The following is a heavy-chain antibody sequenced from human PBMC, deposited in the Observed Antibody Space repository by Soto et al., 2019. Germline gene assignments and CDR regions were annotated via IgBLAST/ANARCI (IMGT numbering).Heavy chain of an antibody. D-gene: IGHD6-6*01. CDR2: IDPSDSYT. Sequence: GESLKISCKASGYSFLDFRIGWVRQKPGKGLEWMGRIDPSDSYTNYSPSFQGHVTISADKSISTAYLQWSSLKASDTAMYYCARRGKQLVLDGMDVWGQGTTVTVSS. J-gene: IGHJ6*02. CDR1: GYSFLDFR. CDR3: ARRGKQLVLDGMDV. V-gene: IGHV5-10-1*01.